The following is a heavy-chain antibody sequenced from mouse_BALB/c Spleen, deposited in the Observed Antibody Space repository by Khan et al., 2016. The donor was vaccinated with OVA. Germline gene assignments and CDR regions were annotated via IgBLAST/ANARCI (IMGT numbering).Heavy chain of an antibody. J-gene: IGHJ3*01. Sequence: VQLKESGGDLVEPGGSLKLSCAASGFTFSSYSMSWVRQTPDKRLEWVATISSGGDYTYYPDIVKGRFTISRDNAKNTLYLQMSSQKSEDTAMYYCASHLTGSFAYWGQGTLVAVSA. CDR1: GFTFSSYS. CDR2: ISSGGDYT. CDR3: ASHLTGSFAY. D-gene: IGHD4-1*01. V-gene: IGHV5-6*01.